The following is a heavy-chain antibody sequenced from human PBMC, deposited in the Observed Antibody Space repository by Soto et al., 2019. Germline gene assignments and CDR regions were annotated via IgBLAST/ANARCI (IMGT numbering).Heavy chain of an antibody. D-gene: IGHD4-17*01. J-gene: IGHJ4*02. V-gene: IGHV4-59*01. CDR2: IYYSGST. CDR1: GGSISGSY. Sequence: SETLSLTCTVSGGSISGSYWSWIRQPPGKGLEWIGYIYYSGSTNYNPSLKSRVTISVDTSKNQFSLKLSSVTAADTAVYYCARDSRSTVTMFDYWGQGTLVTVSS. CDR3: ARDSRSTVTMFDY.